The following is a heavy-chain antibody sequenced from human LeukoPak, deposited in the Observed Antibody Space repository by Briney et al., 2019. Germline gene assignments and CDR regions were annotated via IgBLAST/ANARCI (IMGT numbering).Heavy chain of an antibody. J-gene: IGHJ5*02. D-gene: IGHD3-22*01. CDR1: GGSIRSYY. Sequence: PSETLSLTCTVSGGSIRSYYWSWIRQPPGKGLEWIGYIYYSGSTNYNPSLKSRVTMSVDTSKNQFSLKLSSVTAADTAFYYCAGLYYYNSSGFDPWGQGTLVTVSS. V-gene: IGHV4-59*12. CDR3: AGLYYYNSSGFDP. CDR2: IYYSGST.